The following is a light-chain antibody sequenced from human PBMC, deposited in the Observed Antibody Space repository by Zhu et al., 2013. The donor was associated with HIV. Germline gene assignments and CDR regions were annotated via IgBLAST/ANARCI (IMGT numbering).Light chain of an antibody. CDR3: QHYSLYSNN. J-gene: IGKJ2*01. CDR2: DAS. CDR1: QSISIW. Sequence: DIRMTQSPSTLSASVGDKVTITCRASQSISIWLAWYQQRKGKAPQVLIYDASNLQSGVPSRFSGSGSGTDFTLTISGLQPDDFATYYCQHYSLYSNNFGQGTRLEIK. V-gene: IGKV1-5*01.